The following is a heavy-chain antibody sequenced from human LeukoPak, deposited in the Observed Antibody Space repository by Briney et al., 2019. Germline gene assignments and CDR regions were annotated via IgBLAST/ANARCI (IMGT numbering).Heavy chain of an antibody. J-gene: IGHJ4*02. CDR1: GFTFSSFG. Sequence: PGRSLRLSCAASGFTFSSFGIHWVRQAPGKGLEWVTVISNDGSFKYYVDSVKGRFTISRDNSKNTLYLQMNSLRAADTAVYYCAKDGFGDPTRGSFDYWGQGTLVTVSS. CDR3: AKDGFGDPTRGSFDY. CDR2: ISNDGSFK. V-gene: IGHV3-30*18. D-gene: IGHD3-10*01.